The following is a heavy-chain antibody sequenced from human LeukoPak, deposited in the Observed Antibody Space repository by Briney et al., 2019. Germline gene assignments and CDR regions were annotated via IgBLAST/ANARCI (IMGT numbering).Heavy chain of an antibody. CDR2: INHSGST. V-gene: IGHV4-34*01. CDR1: GGSISSGGYS. D-gene: IGHD3-10*01. J-gene: IGHJ5*02. Sequence: SETLSLTCAVCGGSISSGGYSWSWIRQPPGKGLEWIGEINHSGSTNYNPSLKSRVTISVDTSKNQFSLKLSSVTAADTAVYYCASAQRSYYYGSGSYYRYFDPWGQGTLVTVSS. CDR3: ASAQRSYYYGSGSYYRYFDP.